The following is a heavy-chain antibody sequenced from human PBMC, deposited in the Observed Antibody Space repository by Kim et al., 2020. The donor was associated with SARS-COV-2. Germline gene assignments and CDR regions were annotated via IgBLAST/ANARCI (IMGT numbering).Heavy chain of an antibody. Sequence: TDYAQKLQGRVTMTTDSSTNTAYMELRSLRSDDAAVYYCARPSSSWYYFDYWGQGTLVTVSS. V-gene: IGHV1-18*01. CDR2: T. J-gene: IGHJ4*02. D-gene: IGHD6-13*01. CDR3: ARPSSSWYYFDY.